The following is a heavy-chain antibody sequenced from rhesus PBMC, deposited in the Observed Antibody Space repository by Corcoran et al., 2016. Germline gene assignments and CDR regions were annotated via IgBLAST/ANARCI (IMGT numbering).Heavy chain of an antibody. V-gene: IGHV4-173*01. CDR1: GGSIRGYY. CDR3: ATRYYNFWSGSFDAFDF. Sequence: QVQLQESGPGLVKPSEILSLTCAVSGGSIRGYYCSWIRRPPGKGLEWIGRNSGSGGSPAYNPSLKSRVTISPDTSKNQFSLKLSSVTAADTAVYYCATRYYNFWSGSFDAFDFWGQGLRVTVSS. J-gene: IGHJ3*01. D-gene: IGHD3-3*01. CDR2: NSGSGGSP.